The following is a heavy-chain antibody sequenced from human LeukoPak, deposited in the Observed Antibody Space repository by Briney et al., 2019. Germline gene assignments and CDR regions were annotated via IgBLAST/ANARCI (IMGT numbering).Heavy chain of an antibody. J-gene: IGHJ5*02. CDR3: TKGSGSGWYGWFAT. V-gene: IGHV3-23*01. CDR2: ISASTDST. D-gene: IGHD6-19*01. Sequence: GGSLSLLCAPSTFTFSSYAMSWVRQPRGKGLECVFSISASTDSTYYADSVKGRFTISRDNTKNTLYLQTNSLRGEDMTLYYFTKGSGSGWYGWFATCGQGNLVTVSS. CDR1: TFTFSSYA.